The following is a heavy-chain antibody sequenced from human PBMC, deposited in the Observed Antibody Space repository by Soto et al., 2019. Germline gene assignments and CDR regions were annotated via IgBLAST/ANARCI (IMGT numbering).Heavy chain of an antibody. Sequence: QVPLVQSGAEVKKPGASVKVSCKASGYTFTSYYMHWVRQAPGQGLEWMGIINPSGGSTSYAQKFQGRVTMTRDTSTSTVYMELSSLRSEDTAVYYCARNERLYYGSGSYYPDYWGQGTLVTVSS. V-gene: IGHV1-46*01. CDR2: INPSGGST. CDR1: GYTFTSYY. CDR3: ARNERLYYGSGSYYPDY. D-gene: IGHD3-10*01. J-gene: IGHJ4*02.